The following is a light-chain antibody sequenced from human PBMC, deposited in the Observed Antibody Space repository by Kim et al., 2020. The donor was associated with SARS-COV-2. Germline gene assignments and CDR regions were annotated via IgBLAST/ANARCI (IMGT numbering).Light chain of an antibody. V-gene: IGKV1-5*03. CDR1: ISSW. J-gene: IGKJ1*01. CDR2: KAS. Sequence: ISSWLAWYQQKPGKAPKVLIYKASSLESGVLSRFSGSGSGTEFTLTISSLQPDDFTTYYCQQYKSYPWTFGQGTKVDIK. CDR3: QQYKSYPWT.